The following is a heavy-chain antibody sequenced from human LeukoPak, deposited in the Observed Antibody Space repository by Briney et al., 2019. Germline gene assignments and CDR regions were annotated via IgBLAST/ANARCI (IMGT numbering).Heavy chain of an antibody. Sequence: GASVKVSCKASGGTFSSYAISWVRQAPGQGLEWMGRIIPILGIANYAQKFQGRVTITADESTSTAYMELSSLRSEDTAVYYCARSRSSSLYYYYMDVWGKGTTVTVSS. D-gene: IGHD6-13*01. CDR3: ARSRSSSLYYYYMDV. V-gene: IGHV1-69*04. CDR1: GGTFSSYA. J-gene: IGHJ6*03. CDR2: IIPILGIA.